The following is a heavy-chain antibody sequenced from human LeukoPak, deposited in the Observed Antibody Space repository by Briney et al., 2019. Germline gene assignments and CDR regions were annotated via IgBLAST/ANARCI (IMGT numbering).Heavy chain of an antibody. CDR2: ISGSGGST. CDR3: AKDGVVTITFEY. J-gene: IGHJ4*02. CDR1: GFTFSSYA. V-gene: IGHV3-23*01. Sequence: PGGSLRLSCTASGFTFSSYAMSWVRQASGKGLEWVSVISGSGGSTFYGDSVKGRFTISRDNSKNTLYLQMNSLRAEDTAVYYCAKDGVVTITFEYWGQGTLVTVSS. D-gene: IGHD3-16*01.